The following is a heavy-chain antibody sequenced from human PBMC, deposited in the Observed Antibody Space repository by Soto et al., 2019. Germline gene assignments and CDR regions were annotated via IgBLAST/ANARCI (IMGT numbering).Heavy chain of an antibody. CDR3: ARAATYYYGSGSYYSIDY. J-gene: IGHJ4*02. Sequence: SETLSLTCTVSGGSISSGGYYWSWIRQHPGKGLEWIGYIYYSGSTYYNPSLKSRVTISVDTSKNQFSLKLSSVTAADTAVYYSARAATYYYGSGSYYSIDYWGQGTLVTVSS. CDR1: GGSISSGGYY. CDR2: IYYSGST. D-gene: IGHD3-10*01. V-gene: IGHV4-31*03.